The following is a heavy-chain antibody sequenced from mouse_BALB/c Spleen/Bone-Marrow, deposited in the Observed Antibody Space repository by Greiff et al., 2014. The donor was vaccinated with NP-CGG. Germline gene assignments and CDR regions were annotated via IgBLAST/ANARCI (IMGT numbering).Heavy chain of an antibody. D-gene: IGHD4-1*02. V-gene: IGHV1-54*01. CDR3: ARSTGTLFDY. CDR2: INPGSGGT. J-gene: IGHJ2*01. Sequence: VQLQQSGAELVRPGTSVKVSCKASGYAFTNYLIEWVKQRPGQGLEWIGVINPGSGGTNYCEKFKGKATLTADKSSSTAYMQLGSLTSHDSAVYFCARSTGTLFDYWGQGTTLTVSS. CDR1: GYAFTNYL.